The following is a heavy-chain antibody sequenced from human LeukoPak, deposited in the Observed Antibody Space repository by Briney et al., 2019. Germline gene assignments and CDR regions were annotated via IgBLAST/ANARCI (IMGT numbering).Heavy chain of an antibody. V-gene: IGHV4-31*03. J-gene: IGHJ4*02. CDR3: ARDRRGGATVDY. Sequence: SQTLSLTCTVSGGSISSGGYYWNWIRQHPGKGLEWIGYIYHTGITYYNPSLESRVTISVDTSKNQFSLKLSSVSVADTAVYYCARDRRGGATVDYWGQGTLVTVSS. CDR2: IYHTGIT. CDR1: GGSISSGGYY. D-gene: IGHD1-26*01.